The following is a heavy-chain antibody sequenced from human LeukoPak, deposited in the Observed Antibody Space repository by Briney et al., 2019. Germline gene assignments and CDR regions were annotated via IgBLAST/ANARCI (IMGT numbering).Heavy chain of an antibody. V-gene: IGHV4-34*01. CDR1: GGSFSGYY. CDR2: INHSGST. CDR3: ARGFSFIAYCFDY. Sequence: SETLSLTCAVYGGSFSGYYWSWIRQPPGKGLEWIGEINHSGSTNYNPSLKSRVTISVDTSKNQFSLKLSSVTAADTAVYYCARGFSFIAYCFDYWGQGTLVTVSS. J-gene: IGHJ4*02. D-gene: IGHD3-16*02.